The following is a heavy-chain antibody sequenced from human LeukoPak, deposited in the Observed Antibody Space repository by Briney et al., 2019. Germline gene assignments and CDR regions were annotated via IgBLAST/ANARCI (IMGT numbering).Heavy chain of an antibody. Sequence: SGTLSLTCAVSGGSISSSNWWCWVRQPPGKGLEGIGEIYHSGSTNYNPSLKSRVTISVDKSKHKFSLKLSSVTAADTAVYYCARDAHYDSSGNDAFDIWGQGTMVTVSS. CDR2: IYHSGST. D-gene: IGHD3-22*01. CDR3: ARDAHYDSSGNDAFDI. CDR1: GGSISSSNW. V-gene: IGHV4-4*02. J-gene: IGHJ3*02.